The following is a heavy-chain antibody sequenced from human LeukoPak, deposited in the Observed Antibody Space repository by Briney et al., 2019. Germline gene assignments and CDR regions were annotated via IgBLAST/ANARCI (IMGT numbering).Heavy chain of an antibody. V-gene: IGHV4-59*06. CDR3: ARVVRTAKTFDI. Sequence: SETLSLTCTVSGGSISIYYWSWIRQHPGKGLEWIGYIYYSGSTDSKPSLKSRVTMSVDTSVNQFFLKLDSVTAADTAVYYCARVVRTAKTFDIWGQGTMVTVSS. J-gene: IGHJ3*02. CDR1: GGSISIYY. CDR2: IYYSGST. D-gene: IGHD2-15*01.